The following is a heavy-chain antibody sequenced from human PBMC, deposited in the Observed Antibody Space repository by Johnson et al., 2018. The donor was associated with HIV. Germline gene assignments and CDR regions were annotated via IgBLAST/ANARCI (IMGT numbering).Heavy chain of an antibody. Sequence: VQLVESGGGVLRPGGSLRLSCEGFGFIFDDYGLNWVRQAPGKGLEWVSGINWNGGSTGYADSVKGRFTISRDNSKNTLYLQMNSLRVEDTAVYYCARVHVYCSGGRCYHLEHPFIWGQGTKVTVSS. CDR1: GFIFDDYG. CDR2: INWNGGST. CDR3: ARVHVYCSGGRCYHLEHPFI. J-gene: IGHJ3*02. V-gene: IGHV3-20*04. D-gene: IGHD2-15*01.